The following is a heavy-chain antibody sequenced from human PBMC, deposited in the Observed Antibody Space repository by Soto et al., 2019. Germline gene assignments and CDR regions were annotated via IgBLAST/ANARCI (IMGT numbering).Heavy chain of an antibody. CDR3: AGYRDNWSGGPCYTALDY. D-gene: IGHD1-20*01. Sequence: ASVKVSCKASGFTFTSSAMQWVRQARGQRLEWIGWIVVGSGNTNYAQKFQERVTITRDMSTSTAYTELSSLRSEDTAVYYCAGYRDNWSGGPCYTALDYWGQGTLVTVSS. CDR1: GFTFTSSA. CDR2: IVVGSGNT. V-gene: IGHV1-58*02. J-gene: IGHJ4*02.